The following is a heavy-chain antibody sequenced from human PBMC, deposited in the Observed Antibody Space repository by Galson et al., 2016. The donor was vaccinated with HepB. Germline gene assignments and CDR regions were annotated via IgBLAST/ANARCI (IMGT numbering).Heavy chain of an antibody. CDR2: IYSRGDT. CDR3: ARVVGFWNGYSYLFHGLDV. D-gene: IGHD3-3*01. J-gene: IGHJ6*02. Sequence: SLRLSCAASGFTVYGNYMSWVRQAPGKGLEWVSMIYSRGDTYYADSVKGRFTISRDFSKNTVSLQIDSLTAEDKALYYCARVVGFWNGYSYLFHGLDVWGQGTTVTVSS. V-gene: IGHV3-53*01. CDR1: GFTVYGNY.